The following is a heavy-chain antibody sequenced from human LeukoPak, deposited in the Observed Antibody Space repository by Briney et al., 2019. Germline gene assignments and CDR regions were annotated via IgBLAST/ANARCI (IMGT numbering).Heavy chain of an antibody. Sequence: ASVKVSCKASGYTFTGYYMHWVRQAPGQGLEWMGWINPNSGDTNYTQKFQGRVTMTRDMSISTAYMELSRLRSDDTAVYYCASRQLPYNFDYWGQGTLVTVSS. CDR1: GYTFTGYY. J-gene: IGHJ4*02. D-gene: IGHD1-1*01. V-gene: IGHV1-2*02. CDR3: ASRQLPYNFDY. CDR2: INPNSGDT.